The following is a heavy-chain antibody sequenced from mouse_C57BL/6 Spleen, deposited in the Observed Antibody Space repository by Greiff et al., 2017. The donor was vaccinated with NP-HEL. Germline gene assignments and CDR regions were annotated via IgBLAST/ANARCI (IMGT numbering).Heavy chain of an antibody. CDR3: ARRLYYDYWYSDV. CDR2: IYPGDGDT. V-gene: IGHV1-80*01. D-gene: IGHD2-4*01. J-gene: IGHJ1*03. Sequence: VQLQQSGAELVKPGASVKISCKASGYAFSSYWMNWVKQRPGKGLEWIGQIYPGDGDTNSNGKFKGKATLTADKSSSTAYMQLSSLNSEDSAVYFCARRLYYDYWYSDVWGTGTTVTVSS. CDR1: GYAFSSYW.